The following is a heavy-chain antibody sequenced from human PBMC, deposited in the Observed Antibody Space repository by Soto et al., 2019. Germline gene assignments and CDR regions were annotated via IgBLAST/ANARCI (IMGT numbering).Heavy chain of an antibody. V-gene: IGHV3-33*01. CDR3: AREERAVAGHKNVGMYYYGMDF. J-gene: IGHJ6*02. Sequence: QVPLVESGGGVVQPGRSLRLSCAASGFTFSSYGMHWVRQATGKGLEWEAVIWYDGSNKYYADSVKGRFTISRDNSKNTLYLQMNSLRAEDRAVYYCAREERAVAGHKNVGMYYYGMDFWGQGTTVTFSS. CDR2: IWYDGSNK. CDR1: GFTFSSYG. D-gene: IGHD6-19*01.